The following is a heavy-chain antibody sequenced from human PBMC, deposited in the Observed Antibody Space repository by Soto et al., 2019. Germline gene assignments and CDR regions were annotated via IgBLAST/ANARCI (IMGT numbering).Heavy chain of an antibody. CDR2: IWYDGSNK. V-gene: IGHV3-33*01. CDR1: GFTFSSYG. D-gene: IGHD5-12*01. J-gene: IGHJ3*02. Sequence: GESLKISCAASGFTFSSYGMHWVRQAPGKGLEWVAVIWYDGSNKYYADSVKGRFTISRDNSKNTLYLQMNSLRAEDTAVYYCARAYSGYNTDAFDIWGQGTMVTVSS. CDR3: ARAYSGYNTDAFDI.